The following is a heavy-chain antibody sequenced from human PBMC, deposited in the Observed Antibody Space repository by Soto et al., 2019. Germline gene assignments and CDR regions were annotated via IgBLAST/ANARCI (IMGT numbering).Heavy chain of an antibody. J-gene: IGHJ4*02. CDR3: ARASGGLAHFDS. V-gene: IGHV4-59*01. Sequence: SETLSLTCSISGGSISNYFWTWIRQPPGKGLEWIGYVYYSGRTNHNPSLRSRVTISVDTSKNQFSLKLNSVTAADTAVYYCARASGGLAHFDSWGRGTLVTVSS. CDR2: VYYSGRT. D-gene: IGHD3-16*01. CDR1: GGSISNYF.